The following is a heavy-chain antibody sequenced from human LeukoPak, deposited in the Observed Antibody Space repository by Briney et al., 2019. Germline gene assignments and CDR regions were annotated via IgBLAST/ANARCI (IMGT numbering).Heavy chain of an antibody. J-gene: IGHJ3*02. CDR2: MNPNSGNT. D-gene: IGHD6-19*01. V-gene: IGHV1-8*03. CDR3: ATAKYSSGWYGAFDI. CDR1: GYTFTSYD. Sequence: ASVKVSCKASGYTFTSYDINWVRQATGQGLEWMGWMNPNSGNTGYAQKFQGRVTITRNTSISTAYMELSSLRSEDTAVYYCATAKYSSGWYGAFDIWGQGTMVTVSP.